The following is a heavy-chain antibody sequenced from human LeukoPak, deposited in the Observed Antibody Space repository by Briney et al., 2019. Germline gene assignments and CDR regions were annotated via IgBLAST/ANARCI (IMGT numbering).Heavy chain of an antibody. CDR1: GFTFNEYV. Sequence: GGSLRLSCAGSGFTFNEYVMSWVRQAPGNGLEWVSAVSRSGFSTYYADSVKGRFTISRDNSKNTLYLQLNSLRGEDTAVYYCVKKADNRGTCYIEAWGERATVTLSS. D-gene: IGHD5-24*01. V-gene: IGHV3-23*01. CDR3: VKKADNRGTCYIEA. J-gene: IGHJ6*03. CDR2: VSRSGFST.